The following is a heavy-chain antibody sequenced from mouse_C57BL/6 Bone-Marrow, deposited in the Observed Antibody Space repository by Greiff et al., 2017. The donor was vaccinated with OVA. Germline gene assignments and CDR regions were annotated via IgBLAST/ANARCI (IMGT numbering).Heavy chain of an antibody. J-gene: IGHJ1*03. CDR3: APIYYDSPV. CDR2: IDHANGNT. D-gene: IGHD2-4*01. Sequence: VPLQQSVAELVRPGASVKLSCTASGFNIKNTYMHWVKQRPEQGLEWIGRIDHANGNTKYASKFQGKATIPADTSSNTAYLQLISLTSEDTAIYYCAPIYYDSPVWGTGTTVTVSS. CDR1: GFNIKNTY. V-gene: IGHV14-3*01.